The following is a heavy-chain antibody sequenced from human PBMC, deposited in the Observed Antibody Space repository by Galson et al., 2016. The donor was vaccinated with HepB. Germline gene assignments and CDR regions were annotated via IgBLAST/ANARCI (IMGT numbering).Heavy chain of an antibody. V-gene: IGHV3-7*01. CDR2: IKQDGSRE. CDR3: VREDTGGFDP. J-gene: IGHJ5*02. CDR1: GFTFSNYW. D-gene: IGHD7-27*01. Sequence: SLRLSCAASGFTFSNYWMSWVRQAPGRRLEWVANIKQDGSREEYVDSVKGRFTISRDNAKNSLYLQMNSLRVEDTAVYYCVREDTGGFDPGGQGTLVTVSS.